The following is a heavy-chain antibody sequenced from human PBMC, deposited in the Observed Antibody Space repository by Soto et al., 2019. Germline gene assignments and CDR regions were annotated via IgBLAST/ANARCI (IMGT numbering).Heavy chain of an antibody. D-gene: IGHD3-3*01. V-gene: IGHV4-61*01. CDR2: VYHTGRT. CDR3: ARAFAYFDS. J-gene: IGHJ4*02. CDR1: GGSFKSGSYS. Sequence: SETLSVTCTVSGGSFKSGSYSWSWIRQPPGKGLEWIGYVYHTGRTSYNPSLKSRVSISMDTSKNQFSLNLDSVTAADTAVYFCARAFAYFDSWGQRNLVTVSS.